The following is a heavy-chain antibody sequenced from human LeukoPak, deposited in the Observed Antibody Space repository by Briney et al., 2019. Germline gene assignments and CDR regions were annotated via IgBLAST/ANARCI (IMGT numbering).Heavy chain of an antibody. D-gene: IGHD3-22*01. CDR2: INQVGAAK. CDR1: RITFSSNW. J-gene: IGHJ4*02. V-gene: IGHV3-7*01. CDR3: MRGGRDSDY. Sequence: GGSLRLSCALSRITFSSNWMNWVRQAPGGGREWVANINQVGAAKFYVDSVRGRFTISRDNARKSAYLRMDSLRGEETALYYCMRGGRDSDYWGQGTLVTVSS.